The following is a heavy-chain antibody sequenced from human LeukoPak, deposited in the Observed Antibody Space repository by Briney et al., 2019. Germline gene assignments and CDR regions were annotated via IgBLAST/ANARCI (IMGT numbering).Heavy chain of an antibody. V-gene: IGHV4-59*12. CDR3: AREVVAAAGGDY. CDR2: VYYSGTT. J-gene: IGHJ4*02. CDR1: GGSISTYY. D-gene: IGHD6-13*01. Sequence: PSETLSLTCTVSGGSISTYYWSWIRQPPGKGLEWIGYVYYSGTTSYNPSLKSRVAISIDTSKKQFSLKLSSVTAADTAVYYCAREVVAAAGGDYWGQGTLVTVSS.